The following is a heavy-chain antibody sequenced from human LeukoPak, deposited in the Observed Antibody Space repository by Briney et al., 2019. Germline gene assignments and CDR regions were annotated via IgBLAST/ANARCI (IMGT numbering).Heavy chain of an antibody. J-gene: IGHJ3*02. CDR3: ARHRLPRVYYDSSGYYHNAFDI. Sequence: ASVKVSCKASGYTFTGYYMHWVRQAPGQGLEWMGWINPNSGGTNYAQKFQGRVTMTRDTSISTAYMELSRLRSDDTAVYYCARHRLPRVYYDSSGYYHNAFDIWGQGTMVTVSS. CDR2: INPNSGGT. D-gene: IGHD3-22*01. CDR1: GYTFTGYY. V-gene: IGHV1-2*02.